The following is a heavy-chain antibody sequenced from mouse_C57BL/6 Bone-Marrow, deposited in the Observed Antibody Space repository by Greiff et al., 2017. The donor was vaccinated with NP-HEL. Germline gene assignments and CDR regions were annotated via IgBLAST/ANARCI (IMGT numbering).Heavy chain of an antibody. D-gene: IGHD2-4*01. J-gene: IGHJ4*01. CDR2: INPRSGNT. Sequence: QVQLKESGAELARPGASVKLSCKASGYTFTSYGISWVKQRTGQGLEWIGEINPRSGNTYYNEKFKGKATLTADKSSSTAYMELRSLTSEDSAVYFCARPYDYDGYYAMDYWGQGTSVTVSS. CDR1: GYTFTSYG. CDR3: ARPYDYDGYYAMDY. V-gene: IGHV1-81*01.